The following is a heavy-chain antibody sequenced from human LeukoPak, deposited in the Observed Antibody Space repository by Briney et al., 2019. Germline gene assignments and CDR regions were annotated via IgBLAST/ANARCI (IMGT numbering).Heavy chain of an antibody. CDR3: AKEAYCSSTSCYRRYFQH. J-gene: IGHJ1*01. CDR1: GFTFSSYW. Sequence: PGGSLRLSCAASGFTFSSYWMHWVRQAPGKGLVWVSRINSDGSSTSHADSVKGRFTISRDNAKNTLYLQMNSLRAEDTAVYYCAKEAYCSSTSCYRRYFQHWGQGTLVTVSS. V-gene: IGHV3-74*01. CDR2: INSDGSST. D-gene: IGHD2-2*01.